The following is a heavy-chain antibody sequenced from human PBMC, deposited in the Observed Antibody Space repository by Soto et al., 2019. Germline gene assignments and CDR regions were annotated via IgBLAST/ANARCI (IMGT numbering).Heavy chain of an antibody. CDR3: ARDGKKKGSSWSKFDY. V-gene: IGHV6-1*01. CDR1: GDSVSSNSAA. J-gene: IGHJ4*02. CDR2: TYYRSKWYN. Sequence: SQTLSLTCAISGDSVSSNSAAWNWIRQSPSRGLEWLGRTYYRSKWYNDYAVSVKSRITINPDTSKNQFSLQLNSVTPEDTAVYYCARDGKKKGSSWSKFDYWGQGTLATVSS. D-gene: IGHD6-13*01.